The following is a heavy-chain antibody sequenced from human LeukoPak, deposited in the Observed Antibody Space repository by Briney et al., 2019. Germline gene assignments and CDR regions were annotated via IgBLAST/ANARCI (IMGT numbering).Heavy chain of an antibody. D-gene: IGHD4-17*01. CDR2: ISGSGGST. Sequence: PGGSLRLSCAAPGFTFSSYAMSWVRQAPGKGLEWVSAISGSGGSTYYADSVKGRFTISRDNSKNTLYLQMNSLRAEDTAVYYCAKAGNYGDYYFDDWGQGTLVTVSS. CDR3: AKAGNYGDYYFDD. J-gene: IGHJ4*02. V-gene: IGHV3-23*01. CDR1: GFTFSSYA.